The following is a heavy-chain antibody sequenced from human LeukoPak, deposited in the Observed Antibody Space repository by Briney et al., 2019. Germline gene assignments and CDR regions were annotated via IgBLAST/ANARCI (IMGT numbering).Heavy chain of an antibody. V-gene: IGHV3-23*01. CDR1: GVTFSRYT. J-gene: IGHJ3*01. Sequence: AGSLRLSCVASGVTFSRYTINWIRQAPGRGLEWVSAISGGDTRYYAASVWGRFTVTKDNAKNIIYLQMGNLRPEDTAIYFCAKNRETDNVWTFDLWGRGTMVTVSS. CDR3: AKNRETDNVWTFDL. CDR2: ISGGDTR. D-gene: IGHD3-16*01.